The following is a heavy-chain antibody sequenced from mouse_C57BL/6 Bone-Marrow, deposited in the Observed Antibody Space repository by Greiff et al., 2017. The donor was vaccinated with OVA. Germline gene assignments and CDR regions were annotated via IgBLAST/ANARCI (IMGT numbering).Heavy chain of an antibody. CDR3: AREGTDY. D-gene: IGHD3-3*01. V-gene: IGHV1-74*01. CDR2: IHPSDSDT. CDR1: GYTFTSYW. J-gene: IGHJ2*01. Sequence: QVQLQQPGAELVKPGASVKVSCKASGYTFTSYWMHWVKQRPGQGLEWIGRIHPSDSDTNYNQKLKGKATLTVDKYSSTAYMQLSSLTSEESAGYDCAREGTDYWGQGTTLTVSS.